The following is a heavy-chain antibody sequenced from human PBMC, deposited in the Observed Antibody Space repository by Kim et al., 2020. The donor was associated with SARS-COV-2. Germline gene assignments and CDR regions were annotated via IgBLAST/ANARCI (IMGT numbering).Heavy chain of an antibody. J-gene: IGHJ2*01. CDR2: IYHSGST. D-gene: IGHD3-10*01. V-gene: IGHV4-4*02. Sequence: SETLSLTCAVSGGSISSSNWWSWVRQPPGKGLEWIGEIYHSGSTNYNPSLKSRVTISVDKSKNQFSLKLSSVTAADTAVYYCARSRSLLWFGEFLDWYFDLWGRGTLVTVSS. CDR3: ARSRSLLWFGEFLDWYFDL. CDR1: GGSISSSNW.